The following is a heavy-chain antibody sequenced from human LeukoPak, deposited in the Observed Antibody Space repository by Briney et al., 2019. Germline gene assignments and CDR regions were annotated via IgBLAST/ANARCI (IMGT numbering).Heavy chain of an antibody. V-gene: IGHV1-2*02. CDR1: GYTFTAYY. CDR3: ARDRSVVAVGAYFDY. J-gene: IGHJ4*02. CDR2: INPKSGGT. D-gene: IGHD1-26*01. Sequence: ASVKVSCKASGYTFTAYYMHWVRQAPGQGLEWMGWINPKSGGTNYAQKFQGRVTMTRDTSTSTAYMDLSTLRSGDTAVYYCARDRSVVAVGAYFDYWGQGTLVTVSS.